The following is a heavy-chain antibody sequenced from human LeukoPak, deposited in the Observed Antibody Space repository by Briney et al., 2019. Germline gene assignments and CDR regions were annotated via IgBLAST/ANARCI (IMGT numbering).Heavy chain of an antibody. CDR1: GYSFTSYW. CDR3: ARATTGPNGSGSYGELDY. CDR2: IYPGDSDT. J-gene: IGHJ4*02. D-gene: IGHD3-10*01. V-gene: IGHV5-51*01. Sequence: GESLKISCKGSGYSFTSYWIGWVRQMPGKGLEWMGIIYPGDSDTRYSPSFQGQVTISADKSISTAYLQWSSLKASDTAMYYCARATTGPNGSGSYGELDYWGQGTLVTVSS.